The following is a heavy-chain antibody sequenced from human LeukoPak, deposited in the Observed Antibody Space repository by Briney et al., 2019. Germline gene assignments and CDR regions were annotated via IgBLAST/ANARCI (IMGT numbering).Heavy chain of an antibody. Sequence: GGSLRLSCAASGFTFSSYGMHWVRQAPGKGLEWVAVISYDGSNKYYADSVKGRFTISRDNSKNTLYLQMNSLRAEDTAVYYCAREDSEQWLASKLGRTGIDYWGQGTLVTVSS. CDR1: GFTFSSYG. D-gene: IGHD6-19*01. CDR3: AREDSEQWLASKLGRTGIDY. J-gene: IGHJ4*02. CDR2: ISYDGSNK. V-gene: IGHV3-30*03.